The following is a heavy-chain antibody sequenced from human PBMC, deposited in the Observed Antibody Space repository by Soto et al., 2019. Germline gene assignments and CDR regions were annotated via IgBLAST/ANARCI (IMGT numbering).Heavy chain of an antibody. CDR2: IIPIFGTA. J-gene: IGHJ6*02. CDR3: ASRYCSSTSCSPYYYYGMDV. CDR1: GGTFSSYA. V-gene: IGHV1-69*13. D-gene: IGHD2-2*01. Sequence: SVKVSCKASGGTFSSYAISWVRQAPGQGLEWMGGIIPIFGTANYAQKFQGRVTITADESTSTAYMELSSLRSEDTAVYYCASRYCSSTSCSPYYYYGMDVWGQGTTVTVSS.